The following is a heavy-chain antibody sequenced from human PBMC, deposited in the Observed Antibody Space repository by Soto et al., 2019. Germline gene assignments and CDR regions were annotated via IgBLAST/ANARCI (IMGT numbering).Heavy chain of an antibody. D-gene: IGHD6-13*01. Sequence: SETLSLTCAVSGGSISSGGYSWSWIRHPPGKGLEWIGYIYHSGSTYYNPSLKSRVTISVDRSKNQFSLKLSSVTAADTAVYYCARTQQPYAFDIWGQGTMVTVSS. CDR1: GGSISSGGYS. CDR2: IYHSGST. V-gene: IGHV4-30-2*01. J-gene: IGHJ3*02. CDR3: ARTQQPYAFDI.